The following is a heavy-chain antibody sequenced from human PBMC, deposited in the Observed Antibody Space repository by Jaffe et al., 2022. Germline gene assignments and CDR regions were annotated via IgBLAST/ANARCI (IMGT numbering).Heavy chain of an antibody. V-gene: IGHV4-59*01. CDR1: GGSISSYY. Sequence: QVQLQESGPGLVKPSETLSLTCTVSGGSISSYYWSWIRQPPGKGLEWIGYIYYSGSTNYNPSLKSRVTISVDTSKNQFSLKLSSVTAADTAVYYCARDEPYYYDSSGYYYGKTHHAFDIWGQGTMVTVSS. CDR3: ARDEPYYYDSSGYYYGKTHHAFDI. CDR2: IYYSGST. D-gene: IGHD3-22*01. J-gene: IGHJ3*02.